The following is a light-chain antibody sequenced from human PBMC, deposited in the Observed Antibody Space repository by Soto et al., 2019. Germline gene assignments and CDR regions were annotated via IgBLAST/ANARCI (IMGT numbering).Light chain of an antibody. Sequence: EIVLTQSPGTLSLSPGERATLSCRASQSVSSSYLAWYQQKPGQAPRLLIYGASNRATGIPARFSGSGSGTDFTLTISSLEPEDGAVYHSPRRSNLPSLSPFGQGTKVEI. V-gene: IGKV3D-20*02. CDR1: QSVSSSY. J-gene: IGKJ1*01. CDR3: PRRSNLPSLSP. CDR2: GAS.